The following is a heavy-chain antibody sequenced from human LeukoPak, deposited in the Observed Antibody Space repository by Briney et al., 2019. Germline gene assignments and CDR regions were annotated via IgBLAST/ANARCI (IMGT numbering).Heavy chain of an antibody. Sequence: GGSLRLSCAASGFTISSYWMHWFRQAPGKGLVWVSRIKSDGSTTNYADSVKGRFTISRDNAKNTLYLQMDSLRAEDTAVYYCASSAYGLARLDNWGQGTQVTVSS. J-gene: IGHJ4*02. D-gene: IGHD4-17*01. CDR3: ASSAYGLARLDN. CDR1: GFTISSYW. CDR2: IKSDGSTT. V-gene: IGHV3-74*01.